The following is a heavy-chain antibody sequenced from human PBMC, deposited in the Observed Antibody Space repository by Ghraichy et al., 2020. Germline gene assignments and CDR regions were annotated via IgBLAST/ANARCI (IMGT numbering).Heavy chain of an antibody. Sequence: SETLSLTCTVSGGSISSSSYYWGWIRQPPGKGLEWIGSIYYSGSTYYNPSLKSRVTISVDTSKNQFSLKLSSVTAADTAVYYCARIIGYSSSWYYFDYWGQGTLVTVSS. V-gene: IGHV4-39*01. D-gene: IGHD6-13*01. CDR2: IYYSGST. CDR3: ARIIGYSSSWYYFDY. CDR1: GGSISSSSYY. J-gene: IGHJ4*02.